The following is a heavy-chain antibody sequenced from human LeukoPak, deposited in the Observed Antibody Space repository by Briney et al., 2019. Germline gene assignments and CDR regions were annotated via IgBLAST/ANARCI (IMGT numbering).Heavy chain of an antibody. V-gene: IGHV5-51*01. D-gene: IGHD6-13*01. CDR2: IYPGDSDT. Sequence: GESLKISCQGSGYSFTSYWIGWVRQMPGKGLEWMGIIYPGDSDTRYSPSFQGQVTISADKSISTAYLQWSSLKASDTAMYYCARRAYSSSWPPTYYFDYWGQGTLVTVSS. J-gene: IGHJ4*02. CDR1: GYSFTSYW. CDR3: ARRAYSSSWPPTYYFDY.